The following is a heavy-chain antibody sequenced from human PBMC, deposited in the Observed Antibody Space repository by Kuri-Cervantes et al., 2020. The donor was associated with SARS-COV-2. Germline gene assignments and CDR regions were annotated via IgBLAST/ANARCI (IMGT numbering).Heavy chain of an antibody. CDR1: YGTLTGYQ. J-gene: IGHJ5*02. D-gene: IGHD4-23*01. V-gene: IGHV4-34*01. Sequence: SQTLSLTCALHYGTLTGYQWSWIRQPPGRGLEWIGGINHRGDTNYNPALESRVTISRDTSENQFSLKLSSVTAADTAVYYCASHGTTGVPNWFDPWGQGTLVTVSS. CDR2: INHRGDT. CDR3: ASHGTTGVPNWFDP.